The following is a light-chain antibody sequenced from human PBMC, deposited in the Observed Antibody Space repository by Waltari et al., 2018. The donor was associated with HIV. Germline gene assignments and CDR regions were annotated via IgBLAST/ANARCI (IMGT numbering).Light chain of an antibody. V-gene: IGLV2-14*01. Sequence: QSALTQPASVSGSPGQSITLSCTGSSSDVGSFNFVSWYQQYPGKAPKLVIFEVSKRPSGVSSRCSGSKSGNTASLTISGLQAEDEADYHCSSYRRDSTQVFGGGTKLTVL. J-gene: IGLJ2*01. CDR3: SSYRRDSTQV. CDR1: SSDVGSFNF. CDR2: EVS.